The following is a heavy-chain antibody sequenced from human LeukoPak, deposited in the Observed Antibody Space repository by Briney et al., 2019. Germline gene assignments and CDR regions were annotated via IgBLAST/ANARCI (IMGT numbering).Heavy chain of an antibody. J-gene: IGHJ4*02. CDR2: IKQDGSEK. Sequence: PGGSLRLSCAASGFTFSDYYMSWIRQAPGKGLEWVANIKQDGSEKYYVDSVKGRFTISRDNAKNSLYLQMNSLRAEDTAVYYCARTNDYGDDVGDYWGQGTLVTVSS. CDR1: GFTFSDYY. CDR3: ARTNDYGDDVGDY. D-gene: IGHD4-17*01. V-gene: IGHV3-7*01.